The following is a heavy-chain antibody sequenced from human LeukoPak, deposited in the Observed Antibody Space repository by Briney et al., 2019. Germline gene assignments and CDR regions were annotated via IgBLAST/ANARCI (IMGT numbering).Heavy chain of an antibody. D-gene: IGHD5-12*01. CDR1: GFTFSESW. J-gene: IGHJ4*02. Sequence: GGSLRLSCAASGFTFSESWMHWVRQVPGKGLAWVTRIDTNGINIRYADSVKGRFTISRDNAKNTLHLQMNSLRVEDTAVYYCARDQGGRGPTPYDYWGQGVLVTVSS. CDR3: ARDQGGRGPTPYDY. V-gene: IGHV3-74*01. CDR2: IDTNGINI.